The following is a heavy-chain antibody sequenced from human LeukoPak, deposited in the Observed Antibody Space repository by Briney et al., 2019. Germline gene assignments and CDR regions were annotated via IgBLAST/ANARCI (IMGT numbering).Heavy chain of an antibody. CDR3: ARGSALLWFGSHNWFDP. CDR2: INHSGST. J-gene: IGHJ5*02. V-gene: IGHV4-34*01. CDR1: GGSFSGYY. Sequence: ASETLSLTCAVYGGSFSGYYWSWIRQPPGKGLKWIGEINHSGSTNYNPSLKSRVTISVDASKNQFSLKLSSVTAADTAVYYCARGSALLWFGSHNWFDPWGQGTLVTVSS. D-gene: IGHD3-10*01.